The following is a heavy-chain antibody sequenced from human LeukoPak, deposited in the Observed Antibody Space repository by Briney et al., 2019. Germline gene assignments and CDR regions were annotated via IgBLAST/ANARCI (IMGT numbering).Heavy chain of an antibody. Sequence: ASVKVSCKASGYTFTSYGISWVRQAPGQGLEWMGWISAYNGNTNYAQKLQGRVTMTTDTSTSTAYMELRSLRSDDTAVYYCARALTDRGAILQVDPWGQGTLVTVSS. CDR2: ISAYNGNT. D-gene: IGHD3-10*01. CDR1: GYTFTSYG. J-gene: IGHJ5*02. CDR3: ARALTDRGAILQVDP. V-gene: IGHV1-18*01.